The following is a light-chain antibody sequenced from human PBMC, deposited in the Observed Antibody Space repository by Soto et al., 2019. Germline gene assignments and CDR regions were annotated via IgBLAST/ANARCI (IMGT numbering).Light chain of an antibody. V-gene: IGLV2-23*02. CDR1: SSDVGPYNY. J-gene: IGLJ1*01. Sequence: QSALTQPASVSGSPGQSITISCTGTSSDVGPYNYVSWYQHHPGKAPKLLIYEVTKRPSGVSNRFSGSKSGNTASLTISGLKVEDEADYYCCSSGGSPTYVFGTGTKVTVL. CDR3: CSSGGSPTYV. CDR2: EVT.